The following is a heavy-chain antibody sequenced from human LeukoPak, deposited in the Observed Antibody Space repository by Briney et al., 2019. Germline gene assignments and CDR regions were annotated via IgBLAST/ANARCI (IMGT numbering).Heavy chain of an antibody. CDR2: IYYSGST. J-gene: IGHJ4*02. D-gene: IGHD3-22*01. Sequence: PSETLSLTCTVSGGSITGYYWSWIRQPPGKGLEWIGYIYYSGSTNYNPSLKSRVTISVDTSKNQFSLKLSSVTAADTAVYYCARDRDEMIVPAGELGYGGQGTLVTVSA. CDR3: ARDRDEMIVPAGELGY. V-gene: IGHV4-59*01. CDR1: GGSITGYY.